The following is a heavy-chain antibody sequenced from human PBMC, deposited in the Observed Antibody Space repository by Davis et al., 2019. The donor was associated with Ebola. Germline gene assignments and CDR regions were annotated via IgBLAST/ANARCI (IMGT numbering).Heavy chain of an antibody. D-gene: IGHD3-22*01. CDR3: ASTYYDSSGYSLVY. CDR1: GGSINSYY. CDR2: INNSGNT. V-gene: IGHV4-59*08. Sequence: MPSETLSLTCTLSGGSINSYYWSWIRQPPGKGLEWIGYINNSGNTHYKLALKSRVTISVDTSKNQFSLKLSSVTAADPAVYYWASTYYDSSGYSLVYWGQGTLVTVSS. J-gene: IGHJ4*02.